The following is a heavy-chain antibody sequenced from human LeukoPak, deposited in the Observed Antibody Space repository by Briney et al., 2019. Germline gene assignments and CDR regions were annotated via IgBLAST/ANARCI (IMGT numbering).Heavy chain of an antibody. CDR1: GGSFSDYY. CDR3: ARSDYGDYEGQYYFDY. CDR2: INHNGST. Sequence: SETLSLTCAVYGGSFSDYYWTWIRQPPGKGLEWIGEINHNGSTNCNPSLNSRVTISVDTSKNQFSLKLSSVTAADTAVYYCARSDYGDYEGQYYFDYWGQGTLVTVSS. V-gene: IGHV4-34*01. J-gene: IGHJ4*02. D-gene: IGHD4-17*01.